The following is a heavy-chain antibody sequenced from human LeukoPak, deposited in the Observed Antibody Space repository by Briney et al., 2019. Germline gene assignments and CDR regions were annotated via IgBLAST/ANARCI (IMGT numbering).Heavy chain of an antibody. D-gene: IGHD3-10*01. CDR1: GGSTSSYY. CDR3: ARSGDYYGSGSYYRFDP. CDR2: VYYSGST. V-gene: IGHV4-59*01. Sequence: SETLSLTCTVSGGSTSSYYWSWIRQPPGKGLEWIGYVYYSGSTNYNPSLKSRVTISVDTSKNQFSLKLSSVTAADTAVYYCARSGDYYGSGSYYRFDPWGQGTLVTVSS. J-gene: IGHJ5*02.